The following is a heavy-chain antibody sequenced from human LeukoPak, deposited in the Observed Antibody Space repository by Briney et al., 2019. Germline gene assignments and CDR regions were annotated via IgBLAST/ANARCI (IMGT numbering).Heavy chain of an antibody. D-gene: IGHD5-12*01. CDR2: INPSGGST. J-gene: IGHJ4*02. Sequence: ASVKVSCKASGYTFTSYGISWVRQAPGQGLEWMGTINPSGGSTSYAQKFQGRVTMTRDTSTSTVYVELSSLRSEDTAVYYCARSGGYDLGVDYWGQGTLVTVSS. V-gene: IGHV1-46*01. CDR1: GYTFTSYG. CDR3: ARSGGYDLGVDY.